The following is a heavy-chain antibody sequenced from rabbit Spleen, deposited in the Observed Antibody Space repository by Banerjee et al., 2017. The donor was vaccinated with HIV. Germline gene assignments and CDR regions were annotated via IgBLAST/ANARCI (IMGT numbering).Heavy chain of an antibody. CDR1: GIDFSRHYY. V-gene: IGHV1S45*01. Sequence: QQQLEESGGGLVKPGGTLTLTCKASGIDFSRHYYMCWVRQAPGKGLELIACIYVISGGSPYYASWAKGLFTISKTSSTTVTLQMTSLTVADTATHWCARGIPYGFAGDTYPPHAMDLWGQGTLVTVS. D-gene: IGHD6-1*01. CDR3: ARGIPYGFAGDTYPPHAMDL. J-gene: IGHJ6*01. CDR2: IYVISGGSP.